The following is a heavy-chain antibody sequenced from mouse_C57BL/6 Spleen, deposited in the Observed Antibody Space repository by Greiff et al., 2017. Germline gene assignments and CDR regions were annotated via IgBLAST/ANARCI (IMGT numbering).Heavy chain of an antibody. CDR3: ARDGARQLRLDYFDY. V-gene: IGHV5-4*01. D-gene: IGHD3-2*02. Sequence: EVMLVESGGGLVKPGGSLKLSCAASGFTFSSYAMSWVRQTPEKRLEWVATISDGGSYTYYPDNVKGRFTISRDNAKNNLYLQMSHLKSEDTAMYYCARDGARQLRLDYFDYWGQGTTLTVSS. J-gene: IGHJ2*01. CDR2: ISDGGSYT. CDR1: GFTFSSYA.